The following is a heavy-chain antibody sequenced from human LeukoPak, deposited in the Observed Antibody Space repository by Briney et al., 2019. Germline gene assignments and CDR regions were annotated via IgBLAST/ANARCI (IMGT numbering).Heavy chain of an antibody. V-gene: IGHV4-4*07. CDR3: ARDRYSSSWPFFDY. D-gene: IGHD6-13*01. CDR2: IYTSGST. J-gene: IGHJ4*02. CDR1: GGSISSYY. Sequence: SETLSLTCTVSGGSISSYYWSWIRQPAGKGLEWIGRIYTSGSTNYNPSLKSRVTMSVDTPKNQFSLNLSSVTAADTAVYYCARDRYSSSWPFFDYWGQGTLVTVSS.